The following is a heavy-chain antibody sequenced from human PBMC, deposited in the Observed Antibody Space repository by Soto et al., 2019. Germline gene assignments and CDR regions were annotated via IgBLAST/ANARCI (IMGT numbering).Heavy chain of an antibody. Sequence: GGSLRLSCAASGFTVSSYHMSWVRQAPGKGLEWVSIIYSAGSADFADSVKGRFTISRDNSKNTLYLQMSSLRAEDTAVYYCTRVYSSSYHYFDYWSQGTLVTVSS. CDR3: TRVYSSSYHYFDY. CDR1: GFTVSSYH. CDR2: IYSAGSA. V-gene: IGHV3-66*01. D-gene: IGHD6-13*01. J-gene: IGHJ4*02.